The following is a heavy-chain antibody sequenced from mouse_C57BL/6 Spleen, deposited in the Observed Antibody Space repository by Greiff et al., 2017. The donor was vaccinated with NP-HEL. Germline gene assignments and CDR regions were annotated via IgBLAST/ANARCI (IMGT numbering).Heavy chain of an antibody. Sequence: EVQLQQSVAELVRPGASVKLSCTASGFNIKNTYMHWVKQRPEQGLEWIGRIDPANGNTKYAPKFQGKATITADTSSNTAYLQLSSLTSEDTAIYYCAREATTVVATDYYAMDYWGQGTSVTVSS. CDR3: AREATTVVATDYYAMDY. CDR1: GFNIKNTY. CDR2: IDPANGNT. D-gene: IGHD1-1*01. V-gene: IGHV14-3*01. J-gene: IGHJ4*01.